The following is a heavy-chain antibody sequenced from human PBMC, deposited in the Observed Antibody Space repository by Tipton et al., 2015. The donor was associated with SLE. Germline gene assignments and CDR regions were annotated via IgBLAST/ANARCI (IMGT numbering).Heavy chain of an antibody. D-gene: IGHD4-23*01. V-gene: IGHV4-61*01. CDR1: GGSISSSSYY. Sequence: TLSLTCTVSGGSISSSSYYWGWIRQPPGKGLEWIGYIYYSGSTNYNPSLKSRVTISVDTSKNQFSLKLSSVTAADTAVYYCARDTVGWYSGAFDIWGQGTMVTVSS. J-gene: IGHJ3*02. CDR2: IYYSGST. CDR3: ARDTVGWYSGAFDI.